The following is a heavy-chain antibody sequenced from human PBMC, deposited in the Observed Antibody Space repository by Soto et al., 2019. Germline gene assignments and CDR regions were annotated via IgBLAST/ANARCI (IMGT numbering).Heavy chain of an antibody. V-gene: IGHV1-69*01. CDR3: ARDPRSITGTTTTEDFQH. CDR1: GGTFSGYA. D-gene: IGHD1-20*01. Sequence: QAQLMQSGAEVKKPGSSVKVSCKASGGTFSGYAINWVRQAPGQGLEWMGGIIPLLGITDYGQKFQGRITIAADEYTSTAYMDLRGLRSDDTAVYYCARDPRSITGTTTTEDFQHWGQGTLVSVSS. J-gene: IGHJ1*01. CDR2: IIPLLGIT.